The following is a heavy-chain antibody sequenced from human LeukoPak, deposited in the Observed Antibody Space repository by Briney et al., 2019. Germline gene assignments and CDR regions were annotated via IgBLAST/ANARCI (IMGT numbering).Heavy chain of an antibody. CDR3: ARDFGWAAAD. J-gene: IGHJ4*02. Sequence: ASVKVSCKASGYTFTSYGISWVRQAPGQGLEWMGWISAYNGNTNYSQKFQGRVTITRDTSASTAYMELSSLRSEDTAVYYCARDFGWAAADWGQGTLVTVSS. D-gene: IGHD6-13*01. CDR1: GYTFTSYG. CDR2: ISAYNGNT. V-gene: IGHV1-18*01.